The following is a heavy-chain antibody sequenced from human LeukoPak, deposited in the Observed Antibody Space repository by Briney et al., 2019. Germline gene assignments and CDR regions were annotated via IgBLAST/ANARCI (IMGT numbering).Heavy chain of an antibody. V-gene: IGHV4-34*01. CDR2: INHSGST. Sequence: SETLSLTCAVYGGSFSGYSWSWIRQPPGKGLEWIAEINHSGSTNYNPSLKSRVTISVDTSKNHVSLKLSSVTAADTAVYYCARRMKYYGAFDIWGQGTMVTVSS. J-gene: IGHJ3*02. D-gene: IGHD3-10*01. CDR3: ARRMKYYGAFDI. CDR1: GGSFSGYS.